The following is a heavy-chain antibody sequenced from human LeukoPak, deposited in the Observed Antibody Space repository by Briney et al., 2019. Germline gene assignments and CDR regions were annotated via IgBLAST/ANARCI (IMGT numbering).Heavy chain of an antibody. D-gene: IGHD3-22*01. CDR2: IYYSGST. CDR1: GGSIRSSNYY. Sequence: SETLSLTCTVSGGSIRSSNYYWGWVRQPPGKGLEWIGTIYYSGSTYYNPSLKSRVTISVDTSKNQFSLNLTSMPAADTAVYYSAREGRDSYDSSDYSPDYWGQGALVTVSS. V-gene: IGHV4-39*07. CDR3: AREGRDSYDSSDYSPDY. J-gene: IGHJ4*02.